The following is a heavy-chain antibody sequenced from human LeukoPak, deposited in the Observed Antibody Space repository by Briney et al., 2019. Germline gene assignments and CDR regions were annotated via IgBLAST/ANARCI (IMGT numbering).Heavy chain of an antibody. CDR1: GGSFSGYY. CDR2: INHSGST. CDR3: ARRHGTYYYGSGSLAHAFDI. Sequence: SETLSLTCAVYGGSFSGYYWSWIRQPPGKGLEWIGEINHSGSTNYNPSLKSRVTISVDTSKNQFSLKLSSVTAADTAVYYCARRHGTYYYGSGSLAHAFDIWGQGTMVTVSS. V-gene: IGHV4-34*01. J-gene: IGHJ3*02. D-gene: IGHD3-10*01.